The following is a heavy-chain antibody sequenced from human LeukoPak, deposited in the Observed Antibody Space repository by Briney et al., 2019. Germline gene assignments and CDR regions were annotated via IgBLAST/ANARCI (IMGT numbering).Heavy chain of an antibody. J-gene: IGHJ3*02. CDR2: ISSSSSTI. V-gene: IGHV3-48*04. CDR1: GFTFSSYS. CDR3: ARDSLLFPRAFDI. Sequence: GGSLRLSCAASGFTFSSYSMNWVRQAPGKGLEWVSYISSSSSTIYYADSVKGRFTISRDNAKNSLYLQMNSLRAEDTAVYYCARDSLLFPRAFDIWGQGTMVTVPS. D-gene: IGHD3-3*01.